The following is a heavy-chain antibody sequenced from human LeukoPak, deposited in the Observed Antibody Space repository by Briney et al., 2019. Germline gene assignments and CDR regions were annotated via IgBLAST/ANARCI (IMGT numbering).Heavy chain of an antibody. D-gene: IGHD6-6*01. CDR3: ATALTNIAAHSFDY. V-gene: IGHV1-24*01. CDR2: FDPEDGET. Sequence: ASVKVSCKVSGYTLTELSMHWVRQAPGKGLEWMGGFDPEDGETIYAQKFQGRVTMTEDTSTDTAYMELSSLRSEDTAVYYCATALTNIAAHSFDYWGQGTLVTVSS. J-gene: IGHJ4*02. CDR1: GYTLTELS.